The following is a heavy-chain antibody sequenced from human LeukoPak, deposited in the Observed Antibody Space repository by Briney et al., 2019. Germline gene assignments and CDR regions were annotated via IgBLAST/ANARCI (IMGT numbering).Heavy chain of an antibody. V-gene: IGHV3-74*01. J-gene: IGHJ4*02. CDR3: AREYSSGWTSDY. CDR2: INSDGNYT. D-gene: IGHD6-19*01. CDR1: GFTFIGYE. Sequence: GGPLGLSFAASGFTFIGYERNGARQPPGKGRVWVSRINSDGNYTTYADSVKGRFTISRDNAKNTLSLQMNSLRAEDTAVYYCAREYSSGWTSDYWGQGTLVTVSS.